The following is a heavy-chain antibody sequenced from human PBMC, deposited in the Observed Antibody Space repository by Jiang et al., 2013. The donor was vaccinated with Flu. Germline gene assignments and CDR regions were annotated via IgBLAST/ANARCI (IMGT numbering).Heavy chain of an antibody. CDR3: ARSSGTTYPSHFDY. CDR1: GVSVSGYF. V-gene: IGHV4-59*02. D-gene: IGHD1-26*01. Sequence: CPASGVSVSGYFWSWIRQSPGKGLEWIGSIPYSGSINFNPSLKSRVTISFDTSKNQFSLKLSSATAADTAVYYCARSSGTTYPSHFDYWGQGLLVTVSS. J-gene: IGHJ4*02. CDR2: IPYSGSI.